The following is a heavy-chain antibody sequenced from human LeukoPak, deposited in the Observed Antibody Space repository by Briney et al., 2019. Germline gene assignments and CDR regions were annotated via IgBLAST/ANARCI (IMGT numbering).Heavy chain of an antibody. D-gene: IGHD4-17*01. CDR3: ATLHMTTVTTPNFDY. J-gene: IGHJ4*02. CDR2: INHSGST. CDR1: GGSFSGYY. Sequence: PSETLSLTCAVYGGSFSGYYWSWIRHPPGKGLEWNGEINHSGSTNYNPSLKSRVTISVDTSKNQFSLKLSSVTAADTAVYYCATLHMTTVTTPNFDYWGQGTLVTVSS. V-gene: IGHV4-34*01.